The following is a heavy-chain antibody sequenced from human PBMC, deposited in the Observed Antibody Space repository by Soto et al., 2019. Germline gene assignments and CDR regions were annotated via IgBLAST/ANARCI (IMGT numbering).Heavy chain of an antibody. V-gene: IGHV4-39*01. Sequence: QLQLQESGPGLVKPSETLSLTCTVSGGSISSSSYYWGWIRQPPGKGLEWIGSIYYSGSTYYNPSLKSRVTISVDTSKNQFSLKLSSVTAADTAVYYCARSPMRYLVDYWGQGTLVTVSS. CDR3: ARSPMRYLVDY. CDR1: GGSISSSSYY. CDR2: IYYSGST. D-gene: IGHD3-9*01. J-gene: IGHJ4*02.